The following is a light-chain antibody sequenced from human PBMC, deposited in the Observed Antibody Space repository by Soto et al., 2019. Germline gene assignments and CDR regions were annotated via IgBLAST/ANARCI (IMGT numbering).Light chain of an antibody. CDR1: SSNIGAGYD. J-gene: IGLJ1*01. V-gene: IGLV1-40*01. CDR2: ANI. CDR3: QSYDSSLSGYV. Sequence: QSVLTQPPSVSGAPGQRLTISCTGSSSNIGAGYDVHWYRQLPGTAPKLLIFANINRPSGVPDRFSGSKSGTSASLAVTGLRAEDEADYYCQSYDSSLSGYVFGTGTKVTVL.